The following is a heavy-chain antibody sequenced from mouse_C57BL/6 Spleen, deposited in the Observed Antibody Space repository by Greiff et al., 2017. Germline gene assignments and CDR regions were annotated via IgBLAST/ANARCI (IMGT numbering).Heavy chain of an antibody. V-gene: IGHV5-6*02. CDR3: ARHYYGSSDWYFDV. CDR1: GFTFSSYG. D-gene: IGHD1-1*01. CDR2: ISSGGSYT. J-gene: IGHJ1*03. Sequence: EVMLVESGGDLVKPGGSLKLSCAASGFTFSSYGMSWVRQTPDKRLERVATISSGGSYTYYPDSVKGRFTISRDNAKNTLYLQMSSLKSEDTAMYYCARHYYGSSDWYFDVWGTGTTVTVSS.